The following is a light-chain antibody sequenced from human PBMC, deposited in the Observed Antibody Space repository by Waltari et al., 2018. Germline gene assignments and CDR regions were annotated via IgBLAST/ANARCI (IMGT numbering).Light chain of an antibody. J-gene: IGLJ1*01. CDR1: RSDFSLLYS. CDR2: DVV. Sequence: SALPQPASVSGSPGQSIPIPCTGTRSDFSLLYSVSWYQQRPGKVPRLIIYDVVKRPSGVSNRFSGSMSGYKATLTISGLQAEDEADYYCCSYTSSDTYVFGSGTTVTVL. V-gene: IGLV2-14*03. CDR3: CSYTSSDTYV.